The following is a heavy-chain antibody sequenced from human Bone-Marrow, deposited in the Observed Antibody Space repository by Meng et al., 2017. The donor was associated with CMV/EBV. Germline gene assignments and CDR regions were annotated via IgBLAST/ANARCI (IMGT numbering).Heavy chain of an antibody. CDR3: ASSHLLPFICWFDP. J-gene: IGHJ5*02. D-gene: IGHD3-10*01. CDR1: GGSVSSGSYY. V-gene: IGHV4-61*01. CDR2: IYYSGST. Sequence: GSLRLSCIVSGGSVSSGSYYWSWIRQPPGKGLEWIGYIYYSGSTNYNPSLKSRVTRSVDTSKNQFSLKLCSVTAADTAVYYCASSHLLPFICWFDPCGQGTLVTVS.